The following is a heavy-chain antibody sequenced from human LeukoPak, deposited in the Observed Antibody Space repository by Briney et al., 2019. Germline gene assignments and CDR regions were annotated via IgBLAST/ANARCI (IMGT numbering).Heavy chain of an antibody. J-gene: IGHJ4*02. Sequence: GGSLRLSCAASGFTFSNAWMSWVRQAPGKGLEWVGRIKSKTDGGTTDYTAPVKGRFAISRDDSKNTLYLQMHSLKSEDTAVYYCTTDGAYGSGTYCRYWGQGTLVTVSS. CDR2: IKSKTDGGTT. CDR1: GFTFSNAW. D-gene: IGHD3-10*01. V-gene: IGHV3-15*01. CDR3: TTDGAYGSGTYCRY.